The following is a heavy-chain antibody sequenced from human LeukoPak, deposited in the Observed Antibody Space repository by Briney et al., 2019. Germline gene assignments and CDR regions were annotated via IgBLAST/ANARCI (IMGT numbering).Heavy chain of an antibody. Sequence: PSETLSLTCTVSGGSISSYYWSWIRQPPGKGLEWIGYIYYSGSTNYSPSLKSRVTISVDTSKNQFSLKLSSVTAADTAVYYCARSDYGDLSQYFDYWGQGTLVTVSS. CDR1: GGSISSYY. J-gene: IGHJ4*02. CDR2: IYYSGST. D-gene: IGHD4-17*01. V-gene: IGHV4-59*01. CDR3: ARSDYGDLSQYFDY.